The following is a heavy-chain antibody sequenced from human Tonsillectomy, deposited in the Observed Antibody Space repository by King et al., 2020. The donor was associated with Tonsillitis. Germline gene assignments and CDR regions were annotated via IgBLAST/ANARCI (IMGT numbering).Heavy chain of an antibody. CDR2: IIPSSGTR. D-gene: IGHD1-7*01. J-gene: IGHJ4*02. V-gene: IGHV1-69*01. CDR1: GGTFSRYS. CDR3: ARDGWNYSNFDF. Sequence: VQLVESGSEVKKPGSSVKVSCKASGGTFSRYSISWVRQAPGQGLEWMGGIIPSSGTRIYAQKFQGRVTITADESTTTAYMELSNLRSEDTAIYYCARDGWNYSNFDFWGQGTLVTVAS.